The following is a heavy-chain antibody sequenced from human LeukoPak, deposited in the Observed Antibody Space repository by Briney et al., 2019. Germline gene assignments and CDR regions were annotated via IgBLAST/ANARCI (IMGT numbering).Heavy chain of an antibody. D-gene: IGHD5-18*01. J-gene: IGHJ4*02. Sequence: GGSLRLSCSASGFIFSNYAMHWVRQAPGKGLEYVSAISGNGGSTYYADSVKGRFTISRDNSKNTLYLQMSSLRVEDTAVYYCVSGYSYGQGYWGPGTLVTVSS. CDR2: ISGNGGST. CDR1: GFIFSNYA. CDR3: VSGYSYGQGY. V-gene: IGHV3-64D*06.